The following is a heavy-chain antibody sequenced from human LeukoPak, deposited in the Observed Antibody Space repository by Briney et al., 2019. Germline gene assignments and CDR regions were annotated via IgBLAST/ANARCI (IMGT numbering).Heavy chain of an antibody. V-gene: IGHV3-7*01. D-gene: IGHD2-15*01. CDR3: ASSYCSGGTCYSTGELDY. Sequence: GGSLRLSCAASGFTFSSYWLSWVRQAPGKGLEWVANIKQDGSEKYYVDSVKGRFTISRDNAKNSLYLQMNSLRAEDTAVYYCASSYCSGGTCYSTGELDYWGQGTLVTVSS. CDR2: IKQDGSEK. J-gene: IGHJ4*02. CDR1: GFTFSSYW.